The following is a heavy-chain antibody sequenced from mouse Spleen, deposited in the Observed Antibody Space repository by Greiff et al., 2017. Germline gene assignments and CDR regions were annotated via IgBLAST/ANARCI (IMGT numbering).Heavy chain of an antibody. Sequence: QVQLQQPGAELVKPGASVKLSCKASGYTFTSYWMHWVKQRPGRGLEWIGRIDPSSGGTKYNEKFKGKATLTVDKPSSTAYMQLSSLTSEDSAVYYCARNGVYYGNSWFDYWGQGTLVTVSA. V-gene: IGHV1-72*01. J-gene: IGHJ3*01. CDR2: IDPSSGGT. CDR1: GYTFTSYW. D-gene: IGHD2-1*01. CDR3: ARNGVYYGNSWFDY.